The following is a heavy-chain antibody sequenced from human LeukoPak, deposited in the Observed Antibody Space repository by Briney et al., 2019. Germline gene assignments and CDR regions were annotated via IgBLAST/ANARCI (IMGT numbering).Heavy chain of an antibody. CDR1: GFTFSSYA. CDR3: AREVRIVVVPAAIGY. D-gene: IGHD2-2*01. Sequence: GRSLRLSCAASGFTFSSYAMHWVRQAPGKGLEWVAVISYDGSNKYYADSVKGRFTISRDNSKNTLYLQMNSLRAEDTAVYYCAREVRIVVVPAAIGYWGQGTLVTVSS. J-gene: IGHJ4*02. V-gene: IGHV3-30*04. CDR2: ISYDGSNK.